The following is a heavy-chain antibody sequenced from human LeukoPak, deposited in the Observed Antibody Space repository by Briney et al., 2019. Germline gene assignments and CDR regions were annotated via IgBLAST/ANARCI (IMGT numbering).Heavy chain of an antibody. CDR2: INHSGST. V-gene: IGHV4-34*01. Sequence: SETLSLTCAVYGGSFSGYYWSWIRQPPGKGLEWIGEINHSGSTNYNPSLKSRVTISVDTSKNQFSLKLNSVTAADPAVYYCARGPRRYYYYYMDVWGKGTTVTVSS. CDR3: ARGPRRYYYYYMDV. J-gene: IGHJ6*03. CDR1: GGSFSGYY.